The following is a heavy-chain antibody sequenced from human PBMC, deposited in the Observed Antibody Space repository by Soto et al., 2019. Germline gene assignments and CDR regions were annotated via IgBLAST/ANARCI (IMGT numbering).Heavy chain of an antibody. CDR1: GYTFTSYD. D-gene: IGHD3-22*01. CDR3: ARGRGLYYYDSSGSNWFDP. CDR2: MNPNSGNT. Sequence: VASVKVSCKASGYTFTSYDINWVRQATGQGXEWMGWMNPNSGNTGYAQKFQGRVTMTRNTSISTAYMELSSLRSEDTAVYYCARGRGLYYYDSSGSNWFDPWGQGTLVTVSS. J-gene: IGHJ5*02. V-gene: IGHV1-8*01.